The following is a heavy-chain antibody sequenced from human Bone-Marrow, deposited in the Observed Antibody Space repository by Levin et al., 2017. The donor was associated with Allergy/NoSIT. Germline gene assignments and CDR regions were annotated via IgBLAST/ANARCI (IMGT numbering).Heavy chain of an antibody. J-gene: IGHJ6*02. CDR1: GFTFSRYD. CDR2: IGTAGDT. CDR3: ARSDEGGMDV. V-gene: IGHV3-13*01. Sequence: GESLKISCAASGFTFSRYDMHWVRHVTGKGLEWVSSIGTAGDTYYPGSVKGRFTISRENAKTSFYLQMNSLRAGDTAVYYCARSDEGGMDVWGQGTTVTVSS.